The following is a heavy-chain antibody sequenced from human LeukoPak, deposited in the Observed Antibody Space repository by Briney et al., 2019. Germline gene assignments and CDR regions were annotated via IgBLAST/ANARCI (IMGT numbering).Heavy chain of an antibody. D-gene: IGHD3-9*01. CDR1: GGSISSGGYY. V-gene: IGHV4-31*03. CDR2: IYYSGST. J-gene: IGHJ4*02. Sequence: SETLSLTCTVSGGSISSGGYYWSWIRQHSGKGLEWIGYIYYSGSTYYNPSLKSRVTISVDTSKNQFSLKLSSVTAADTAVYYCARLNYDILTGPDYWGQGTLVTVSS. CDR3: ARLNYDILTGPDY.